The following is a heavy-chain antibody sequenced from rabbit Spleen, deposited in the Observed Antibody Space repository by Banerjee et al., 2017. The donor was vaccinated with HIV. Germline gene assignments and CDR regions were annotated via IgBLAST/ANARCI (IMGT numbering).Heavy chain of an antibody. V-gene: IGHV1S45*01. J-gene: IGHJ4*01. CDR3: ARDSAGREDFNL. Sequence: QEQLEESGGDLVQPGASLTLTCTASGFAFSAYTFMCWVRQAPGKGLEWIACIDVVKSGSSYYASWAKGRFTISKTSSTTVTLQVTSLTAADTATYFCARDSAGREDFNLWGPGTLVTVS. D-gene: IGHD4-2*01. CDR2: IDVVKSGSS. CDR1: GFAFSAYTF.